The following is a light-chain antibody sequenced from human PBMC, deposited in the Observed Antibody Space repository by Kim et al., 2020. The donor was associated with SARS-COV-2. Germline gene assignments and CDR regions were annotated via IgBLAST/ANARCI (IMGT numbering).Light chain of an antibody. Sequence: PGERATLSCRASQSVGSYLAWDQQKPGQAPRLLIYDASNRATGIPARFSGSGSGTDFTLTISSLEPEDFAVYYCQQRTNWPPGLTFGGGTKVDIK. CDR1: QSVGSY. CDR2: DAS. V-gene: IGKV3-11*01. J-gene: IGKJ4*01. CDR3: QQRTNWPPGLT.